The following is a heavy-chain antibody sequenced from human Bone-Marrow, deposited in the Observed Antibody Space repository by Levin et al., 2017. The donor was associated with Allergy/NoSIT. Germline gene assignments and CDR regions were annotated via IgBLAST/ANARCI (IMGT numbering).Heavy chain of an antibody. D-gene: IGHD6-6*01. CDR2: IIPIFGTA. CDR1: GGTFSSYA. Sequence: SVKVSCKASGGTFSSYAISWVRQAPGQGLEWMGGIIPIFGTANYAQKFQGRVTITADKSTSTAYMELSSLRSEDTAVYYCARDARGVGIAARQAAFDSWGQGTMVTVSS. CDR3: ARDARGVGIAARQAAFDS. V-gene: IGHV1-69*06. J-gene: IGHJ3*02.